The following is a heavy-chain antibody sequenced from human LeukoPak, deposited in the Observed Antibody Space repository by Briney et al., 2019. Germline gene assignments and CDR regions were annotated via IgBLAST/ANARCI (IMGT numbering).Heavy chain of an antibody. CDR1: GGSFSSYY. CDR2: IYTSGST. CDR3: ARSTMIALFDY. Sequence: SETLSLTCTVSGGSFSSYYWSWIRQPPGKGLQCIGYIYTSGSTNYNPSIKSRVTISVDTSKNQFSLKLSSVTAADTAVYYCARSTMIALFDYWGQGTLVTVSS. V-gene: IGHV4-4*09. D-gene: IGHD3-22*01. J-gene: IGHJ4*02.